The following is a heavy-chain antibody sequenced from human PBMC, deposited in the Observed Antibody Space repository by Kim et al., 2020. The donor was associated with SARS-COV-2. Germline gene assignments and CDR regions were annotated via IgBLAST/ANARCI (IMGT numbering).Heavy chain of an antibody. Sequence: GGSLRLSCAASGFTFSNYGVSWVRQAPGKGLEWVSAISFGGVTDYADSVRGRFTTSRDNPKSTVYLKMNSLRAEDTAVYYCAGICGTTSCSDDYWGQGTLVTVSS. CDR1: GFTFSNYG. CDR3: AGICGTTSCSDDY. D-gene: IGHD2-2*01. V-gene: IGHV3-23*01. CDR2: ISFGGVT. J-gene: IGHJ4*02.